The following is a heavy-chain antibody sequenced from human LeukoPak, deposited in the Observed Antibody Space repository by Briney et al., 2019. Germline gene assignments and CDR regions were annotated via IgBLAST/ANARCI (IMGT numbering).Heavy chain of an antibody. V-gene: IGHV3-20*04. Sequence: GGSLRLSCAASGFTFDDYGMSWVRQAPGKGLEWVSGINWNGGSTGYADSVKGRFTISRDNAKNSLYLQMNSLRAEDTAVYYCARWGKQLVPFDYWGQGTLVTVSS. CDR3: ARWGKQLVPFDY. J-gene: IGHJ4*02. D-gene: IGHD6-13*01. CDR2: INWNGGST. CDR1: GFTFDDYG.